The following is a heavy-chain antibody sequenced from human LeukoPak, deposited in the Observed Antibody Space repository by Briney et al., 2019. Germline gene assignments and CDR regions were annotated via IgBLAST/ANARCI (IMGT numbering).Heavy chain of an antibody. J-gene: IGHJ4*02. CDR1: GCSFTNYW. D-gene: IGHD3-22*01. V-gene: IGHV5-51*01. CDR3: ARQAGSAYDYFDY. CDR2: IYPGDSDT. Sequence: GESLKISCKGSGCSFTNYWIGWVRQMPGKGLEWMGIIYPGDSDTRYSPSFQGQVTISVDKSISTAYLQWSSLKASDTAMFYCARQAGSAYDYFDYWGQGSLVTVSS.